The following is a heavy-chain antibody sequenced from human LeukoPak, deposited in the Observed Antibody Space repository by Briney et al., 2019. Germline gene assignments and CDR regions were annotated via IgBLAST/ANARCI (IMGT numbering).Heavy chain of an antibody. J-gene: IGHJ4*02. CDR2: IYYSGST. CDR1: GGSISSSSYY. D-gene: IGHD3-10*01. Sequence: PSETLSLTCTVSGGSISSSSYYWGWIRQPPGKGLEWIGSIYYSGSTYYNPSLKSRVTISVDTSKNQFSLKLSSVTAADTAVYYCARDRAGETPFDYWGQGTLVTVSS. CDR3: ARDRAGETPFDY. V-gene: IGHV4-39*02.